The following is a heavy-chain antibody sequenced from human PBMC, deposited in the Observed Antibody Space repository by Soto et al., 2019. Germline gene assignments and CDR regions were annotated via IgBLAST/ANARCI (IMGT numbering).Heavy chain of an antibody. CDR1: GYTFTSYA. D-gene: IGHD6-13*01. Sequence: ASVKVSCKASGYTFTSYAMHWVRQAPGQRLEWMGWINAGNGNTKYSQKFQGRVTITRDTSASTAYMELSSLRSEDTAVYYCASLAAAGNYYYNGMDVWGQGTRVTVPS. CDR3: ASLAAAGNYYYNGMDV. CDR2: INAGNGNT. J-gene: IGHJ6*02. V-gene: IGHV1-3*01.